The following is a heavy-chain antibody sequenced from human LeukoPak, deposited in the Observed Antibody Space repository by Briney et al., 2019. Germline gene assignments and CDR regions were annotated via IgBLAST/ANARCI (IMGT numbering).Heavy chain of an antibody. J-gene: IGHJ6*03. Sequence: ASVKVSCKASGYTFTSYYMHWVRQAPGQGLECMGIINPSGGSTSYAQKFQGRVTMTRDASTSTVYMELSSLRSEDTAVYYCARGPRITMVRGGQWYYYMDVWGKGTTVTIYS. D-gene: IGHD3-10*01. CDR2: INPSGGST. V-gene: IGHV1-46*01. CDR3: ARGPRITMVRGGQWYYYMDV. CDR1: GYTFTSYY.